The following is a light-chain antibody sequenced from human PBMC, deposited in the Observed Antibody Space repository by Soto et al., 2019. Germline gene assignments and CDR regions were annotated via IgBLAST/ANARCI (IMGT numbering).Light chain of an antibody. J-gene: IGKJ1*01. Sequence: EIVMTQSPATLSVSPGERATLSCRASQSVSSNLAWYQQKPGQAPRLLIYGASNRATGIPAMFSGSGCGTEFTLTISSLEAEDFAVYCCQQYNNWPVTFGQGTKVEIK. V-gene: IGKV3-15*01. CDR1: QSVSSN. CDR3: QQYNNWPVT. CDR2: GAS.